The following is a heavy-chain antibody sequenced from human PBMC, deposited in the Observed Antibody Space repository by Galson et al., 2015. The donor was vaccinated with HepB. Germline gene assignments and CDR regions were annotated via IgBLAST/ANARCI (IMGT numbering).Heavy chain of an antibody. CDR3: ARGSVAYYYDSRGYYFDY. Sequence: SVKVSCKASGYTFTGYYMHWVRQAPGQGLEWMGRISPNSGGTNYAQKFQGRVTMTRDTSISTAYMELSRLRSDDTAVYYCARGSVAYYYDSRGYYFDYWGQGTLVTVSS. CDR2: ISPNSGGT. CDR1: GYTFTGYY. D-gene: IGHD3-22*01. V-gene: IGHV1-2*06. J-gene: IGHJ4*02.